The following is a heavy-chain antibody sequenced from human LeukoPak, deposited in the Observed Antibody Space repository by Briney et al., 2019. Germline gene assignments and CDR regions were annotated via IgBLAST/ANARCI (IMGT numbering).Heavy chain of an antibody. V-gene: IGHV3-21*01. D-gene: IGHD6-6*01. CDR1: GFTFSSYS. CDR2: ISSSSSYI. Sequence: PGGSLRLSCAASGFTFSSYSMNWVRQAPGKGLEWVSSISSSSSYIYYADSVKGRFTISRDNAKNSLYLQMNSLRAEDTAVYCCARVDYSSSSFYFDYWGQGTLVTVSS. J-gene: IGHJ4*02. CDR3: ARVDYSSSSFYFDY.